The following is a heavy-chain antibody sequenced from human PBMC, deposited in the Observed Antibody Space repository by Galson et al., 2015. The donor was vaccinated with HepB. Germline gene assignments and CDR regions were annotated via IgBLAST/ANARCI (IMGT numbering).Heavy chain of an antibody. CDR3: ARDSPYCSSTSCYWNYYYYGMDV. J-gene: IGHJ6*02. V-gene: IGHV3-11*01. Sequence: SLRLSCAASGFTFSDYYMSWIRQAPGKGLEWVSYISSSGSTIYYADSVKGRFTISRDNAKNSLYLQMNSLRAEDTAVYYCARDSPYCSSTSCYWNYYYYGMDVWGQGTTVTVSS. CDR2: ISSSGSTI. CDR1: GFTFSDYY. D-gene: IGHD2-2*01.